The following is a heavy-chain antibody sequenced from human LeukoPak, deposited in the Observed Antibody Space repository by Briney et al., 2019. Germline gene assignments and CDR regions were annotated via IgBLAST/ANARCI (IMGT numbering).Heavy chain of an antibody. CDR2: IKQDGSEK. V-gene: IGHV3-7*01. J-gene: IGHJ5*01. CDR3: VMRVVVPAANWFAS. D-gene: IGHD2-2*01. CDR1: AFTFSSYW. Sequence: GGSLRLSCAASAFTFSSYWMSWVRQAPGKGLEWVANIKQDGSEKYYVDSVKGRFTISRDNAKNSLYLQMNSLRAEDTAVYYCVMRVVVPAANWFASWGQGTLVTVSS.